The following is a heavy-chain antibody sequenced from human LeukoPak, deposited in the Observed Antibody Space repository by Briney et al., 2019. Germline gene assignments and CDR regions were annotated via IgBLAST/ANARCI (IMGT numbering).Heavy chain of an antibody. CDR3: ARDTPYYYGSGSDY. J-gene: IGHJ4*02. CDR1: GYTFTSYG. CDR2: ISAYNGNT. V-gene: IGHV1-18*01. Sequence: GASVKVSCKASGYTFTSYGISCVRQAPGQGLEWMGWISAYNGNTNYAQKLQGRVTMTTDTSTSTAYMELRSLRSDDTAVYYCARDTPYYYGSGSDYWGQGTLVTVSS. D-gene: IGHD3-10*01.